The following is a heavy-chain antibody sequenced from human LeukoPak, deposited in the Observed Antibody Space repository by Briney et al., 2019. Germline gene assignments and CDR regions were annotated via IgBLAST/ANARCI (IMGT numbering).Heavy chain of an antibody. CDR2: ISSGSSYI. CDR1: GFTFSSHS. J-gene: IGHJ4*02. Sequence: KPGGSLRLSCAASGFTFSSHSMIWVRQAPGKGLEWVSSISSGSSYIHYADSVKGRFTISRDDAQKSLYLQMNSLRVDDTAVYYCARGPVIVPGRMAFGWGQGTQVTVSS. CDR3: ARGPVIVPGRMAFG. V-gene: IGHV3-21*01. D-gene: IGHD6-19*01.